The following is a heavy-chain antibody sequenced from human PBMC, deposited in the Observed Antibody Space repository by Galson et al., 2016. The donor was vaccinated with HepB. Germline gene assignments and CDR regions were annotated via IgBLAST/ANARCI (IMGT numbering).Heavy chain of an antibody. Sequence: SVKVSCKASGYSFTTYDFNWVRQAPGQGLEWMGWMNPTSGQTGYARKFQGRITLTRDTSTSTAYMELSSLGSEDTAVYYCARNLPYTGDFDYGGQGTLVTVSS. CDR2: MNPTSGQT. J-gene: IGHJ4*02. V-gene: IGHV1-8*01. D-gene: IGHD2-2*02. CDR1: GYSFTTYD. CDR3: ARNLPYTGDFDY.